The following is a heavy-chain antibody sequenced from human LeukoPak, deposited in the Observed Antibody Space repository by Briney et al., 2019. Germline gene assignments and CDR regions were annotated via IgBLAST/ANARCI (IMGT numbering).Heavy chain of an antibody. CDR2: ISAYNGNT. D-gene: IGHD6-19*01. CDR3: ARGTSRGWYYY. J-gene: IGHJ4*02. V-gene: IGHV1-18*01. Sequence: GASVKVSCMASGYTFTSYGISWVRQAPGRGLEWMGWISAYNGNTDYAQKLQGRVTMTTDTSTSTAYMELRSLRSDDTAVYYCARGTSRGWYYYWGQGTLVTVSS. CDR1: GYTFTSYG.